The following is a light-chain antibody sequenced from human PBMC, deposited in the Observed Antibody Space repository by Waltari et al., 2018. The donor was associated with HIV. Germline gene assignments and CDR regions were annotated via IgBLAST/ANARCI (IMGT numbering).Light chain of an antibody. CDR2: EAS. CDR3: QQSDTLWT. J-gene: IGKJ1*01. Sequence: IQMTQSPSSLSSYVGHTFTITCQASHDIKKHLNWYQQKPGEAPKILISEASNLEMGVPSRFSGTGSGRDFSLTISSQQPEDVATYYCQQSDTLWTFGQGTKVE. CDR1: HDIKKH. V-gene: IGKV1-33*01.